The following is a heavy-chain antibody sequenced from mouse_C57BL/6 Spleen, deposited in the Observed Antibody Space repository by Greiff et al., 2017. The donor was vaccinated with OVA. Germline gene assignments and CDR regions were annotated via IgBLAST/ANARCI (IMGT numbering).Heavy chain of an antibody. CDR2: INYDGSST. Sequence: DVKLVESEGGLVQPGSSMKLSCTASGFTFSDYYMAWVRQVPDTGLEWVANINYDGSSTYYLDSLKSRFIISRDNAKSILYLQRSSRKAEDTATYYGARGGYSNYVDAMDYWGQGTSVTVSS. CDR1: GFTFSDYY. D-gene: IGHD2-5*01. J-gene: IGHJ4*01. CDR3: ARGGYSNYVDAMDY. V-gene: IGHV5-16*01.